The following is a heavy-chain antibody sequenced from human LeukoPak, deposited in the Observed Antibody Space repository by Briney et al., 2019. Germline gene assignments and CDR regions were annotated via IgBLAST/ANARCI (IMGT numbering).Heavy chain of an antibody. CDR3: ARYGSGSYYPYYFDY. CDR2: IYYSGST. J-gene: IGHJ4*02. D-gene: IGHD3-10*01. CDR1: GGSISSGDYY. Sequence: PSETLSLTCTVSGGSISSGDYYWSWIRQPPGKGLEWIGYIYYSGSTYYNPSLKSRVTISVDTSKNQFSLKLSSVTAADTAVYYCARYGSGSYYPYYFDYWGQGTLVTVSS. V-gene: IGHV4-30-4*02.